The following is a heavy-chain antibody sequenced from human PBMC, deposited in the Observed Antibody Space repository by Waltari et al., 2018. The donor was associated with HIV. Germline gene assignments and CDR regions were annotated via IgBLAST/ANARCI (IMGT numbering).Heavy chain of an antibody. Sequence: QVQLVQSATEVKKPGASVKVSCKASKYTFSEYFIHWVRQASGRGLGWMGQVTPQEGGTTSGQRFQGRVTMTRDTSVSTVYMELTRLTSDDTAIYYCARESLGVPAGAGYDALDIWGQGTMVAVSS. CDR1: KYTFSEYF. J-gene: IGHJ3*02. CDR3: ARESLGVPAGAGYDALDI. CDR2: VTPQEGGT. D-gene: IGHD6-19*01. V-gene: IGHV1-2*06.